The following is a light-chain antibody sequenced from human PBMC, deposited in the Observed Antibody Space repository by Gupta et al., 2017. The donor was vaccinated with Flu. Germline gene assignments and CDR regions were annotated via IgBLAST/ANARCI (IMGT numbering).Light chain of an antibody. V-gene: IGKV3-20*01. CDR1: QSVNNNL. CDR2: GSS. J-gene: IGKJ2*01. Sequence: GTLSLSPGERATLSCRASQSVNNNLLTCYQQTPGQAPSLLIYGSSSTANGLPDRFSGSSCATYFTLTISIQAHEDLAVYYCQQDGISLYTFGQGTKLEIK. CDR3: QQDGISLYT.